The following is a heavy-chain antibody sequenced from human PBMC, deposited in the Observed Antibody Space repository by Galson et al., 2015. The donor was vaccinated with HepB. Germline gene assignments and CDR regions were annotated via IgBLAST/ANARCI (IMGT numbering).Heavy chain of an antibody. D-gene: IGHD2-2*01. J-gene: IGHJ3*02. CDR1: GGTFSSYA. V-gene: IGHV1-69*13. CDR3: ARDNCSSTSCYLMWSRDAFDI. Sequence: SVKVSCKASGGTFSSYAISWVRQAPGQGLEWMGGIIPIFGTANYAQKFQGRVTITADESTSTAYMELSSLRSEDTAVYYCARDNCSSTSCYLMWSRDAFDIWGQGTMVTVSS. CDR2: IIPIFGTA.